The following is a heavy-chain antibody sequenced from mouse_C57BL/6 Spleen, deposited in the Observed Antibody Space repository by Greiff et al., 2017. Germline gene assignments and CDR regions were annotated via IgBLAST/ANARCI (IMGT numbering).Heavy chain of an antibody. CDR1: GYAFTNYL. CDR3: ARADLLY. Sequence: QVQLQQSGAELVRPGTSVKVSCKASGYAFTNYLIEWVKQRPGQGLEWIGVIIPGSGGTNYNEKFKSKATLTADKSSSTAYMQLSSLTSEDSAVYFCARADLLYWGQGTLVTVSA. D-gene: IGHD2-1*01. V-gene: IGHV1-54*01. J-gene: IGHJ3*01. CDR2: IIPGSGGT.